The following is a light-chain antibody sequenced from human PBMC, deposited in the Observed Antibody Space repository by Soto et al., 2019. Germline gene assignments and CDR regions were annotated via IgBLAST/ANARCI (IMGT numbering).Light chain of an antibody. CDR3: CSAPNRPSAVV. CDR1: SSDVGNYNL. V-gene: IGLV2-23*02. Sequence: QSALTQPASVSGSPGQSITISCTGTSSDVGNYNLVSWYQHHPGTAPKLMVYEVTKRPSGVSSRFSGSKSGNTASLTISGLLAEDEADYYCCSAPNRPSAVVFGGGTKLTVL. CDR2: EVT. J-gene: IGLJ2*01.